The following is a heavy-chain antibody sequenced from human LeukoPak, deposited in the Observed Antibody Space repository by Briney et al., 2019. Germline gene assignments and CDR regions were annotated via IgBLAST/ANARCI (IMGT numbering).Heavy chain of an antibody. D-gene: IGHD4-11*01. CDR1: GYTFTSYD. V-gene: IGHV1-18*01. CDR3: ARNSPYYYYYHMDV. CDR2: ISAYNGNT. Sequence: ASVKVSCKASGYTFTSYDINWVRQATGQGLEWMGWISAYNGNTNYAQKLQGRVTMTRDTSTSTAYVELRSLSFDDTAVYYCARNSPYYYYYHMDVWGKGNTVTASS. J-gene: IGHJ6*03.